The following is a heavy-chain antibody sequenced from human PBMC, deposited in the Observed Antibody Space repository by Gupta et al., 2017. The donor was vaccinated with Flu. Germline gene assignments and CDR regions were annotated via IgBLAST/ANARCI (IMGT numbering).Heavy chain of an antibody. V-gene: IGHV1-69*01. Sequence: WVRQAPGQGLEWTGGIIPIFGTANYAQKFQGRVTITADESTSTAYMELSSLRSEDTAVYYCARAARSARDLVYYYYYMDVWGKGTTVTVSS. D-gene: IGHD3-3*01. CDR2: IIPIFGTA. J-gene: IGHJ6*03. CDR3: ARAARSARDLVYYYYYMDV.